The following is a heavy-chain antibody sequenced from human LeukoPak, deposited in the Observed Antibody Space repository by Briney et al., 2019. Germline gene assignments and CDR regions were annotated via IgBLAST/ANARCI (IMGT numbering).Heavy chain of an antibody. D-gene: IGHD2-15*01. CDR3: AHRRPSGGSGTFDY. J-gene: IGHJ4*02. Sequence: SGPTLVNSTQSLTLTCTFSGFSLSTSGVAVGWIRQPPGKALEWLALIYWDADKRYSPSLKSRLTITKDTSKNQVVLTMTNMDPVDTATYYCAHRRPSGGSGTFDYWGQGTLVTVSS. CDR2: IYWDADK. V-gene: IGHV2-5*02. CDR1: GFSLSTSGVA.